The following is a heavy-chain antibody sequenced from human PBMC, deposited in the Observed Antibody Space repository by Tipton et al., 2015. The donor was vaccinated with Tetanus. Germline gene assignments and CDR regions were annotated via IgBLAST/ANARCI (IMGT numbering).Heavy chain of an antibody. D-gene: IGHD2-15*01. CDR1: GFSLSNYG. Sequence: SLSLSCAVSGFSLSNYGMHWVRQVPGRRLEWVAGIWYDGSNENYAGSVKGRFTIFRDTSKSTLFLRMNSLSVEDTAVYFCARDGSLGRAYYFDYWGRGTLVTVSS. CDR2: IWYDGSNE. CDR3: ARDGSLGRAYYFDY. J-gene: IGHJ4*02. V-gene: IGHV3-30*19.